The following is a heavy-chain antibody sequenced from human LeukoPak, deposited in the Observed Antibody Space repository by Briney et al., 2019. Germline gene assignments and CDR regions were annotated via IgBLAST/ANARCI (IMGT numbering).Heavy chain of an antibody. Sequence: ASVKVFCKASGYTFTGYYIHWVRQAPGQGLEWMGWINPHTGGTNYAQNFQGRVTMTRDTSISTVYMELRTLRSDDTAVYFCARGLLTGRNWYFDLWGRGTLLTASS. CDR3: ARGLLTGRNWYFDL. V-gene: IGHV1-2*02. J-gene: IGHJ2*01. CDR1: GYTFTGYY. CDR2: INPHTGGT. D-gene: IGHD3-9*01.